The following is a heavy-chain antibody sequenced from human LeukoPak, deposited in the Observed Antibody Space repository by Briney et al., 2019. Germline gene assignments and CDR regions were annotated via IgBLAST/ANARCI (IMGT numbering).Heavy chain of an antibody. V-gene: IGHV4-59*08. Sequence: SETLSLTCTVSGGSISSYSWSWIRQPPGKGLEWIGYIYYSGSTNYNPSLKSRLTISVDTSKNQFSLKLSSVTAADTAVYYCARGMATGPDPWGQGTLVTVSS. CDR2: IYYSGST. CDR3: ARGMATGPDP. J-gene: IGHJ5*02. CDR1: GGSISSYS. D-gene: IGHD5-24*01.